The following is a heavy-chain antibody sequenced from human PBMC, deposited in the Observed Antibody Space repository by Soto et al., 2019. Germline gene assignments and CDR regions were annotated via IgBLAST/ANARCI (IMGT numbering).Heavy chain of an antibody. CDR1: GDSISSGGYY. J-gene: IGHJ6*02. Sequence: QVQLQESGPGLVKPSQTLSLTCTVSGDSISSGGYYWNWVRQHPGKGLEWIGFIYYNGNTYYNPSLKSRVTISVDTSKTQFSLTLSSVTAADTAVYYCARAGLGMAVVGLFYNYAMDVWGRGTTVTVSS. D-gene: IGHD6-19*01. CDR2: IYYNGNT. V-gene: IGHV4-31*03. CDR3: ARAGLGMAVVGLFYNYAMDV.